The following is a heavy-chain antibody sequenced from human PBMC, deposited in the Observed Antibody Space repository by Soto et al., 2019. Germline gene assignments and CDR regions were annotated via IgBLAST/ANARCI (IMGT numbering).Heavy chain of an antibody. Sequence: EVQLVESGGGLVQPGGSLRLSCAASGFTFSTYWMHWVRQAPGKGLVWVSRINTDGTTTAYADSVKGRFTISRDNTKNTLFLQMNSLRDEDTAVYYCTRTLTSPSQFVYWGQGTLLTVSS. V-gene: IGHV3-74*01. D-gene: IGHD1-20*01. CDR2: INTDGTTT. J-gene: IGHJ4*02. CDR3: TRTLTSPSQFVY. CDR1: GFTFSTYW.